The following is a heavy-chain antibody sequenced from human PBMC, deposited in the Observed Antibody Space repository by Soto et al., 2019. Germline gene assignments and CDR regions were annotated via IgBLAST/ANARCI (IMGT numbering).Heavy chain of an antibody. CDR3: ARDKNGLYYFDY. CDR2: IYYSGST. J-gene: IGHJ4*02. D-gene: IGHD6-19*01. V-gene: IGHV4-59*01. Sequence: LSLTCTVSGGSISSYYWSWIRQPPGKGLEWIGYIYYSGSTNYNPSLKSRVTISVDTSKNQFSLKLSSVTAADTAVYFCARDKNGLYYFDYLGQGTLVTVSS. CDR1: GGSISSYY.